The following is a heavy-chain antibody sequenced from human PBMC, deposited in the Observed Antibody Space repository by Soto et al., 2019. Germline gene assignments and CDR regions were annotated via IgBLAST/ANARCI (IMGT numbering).Heavy chain of an antibody. J-gene: IGHJ4*02. CDR2: IKNKANSYTT. CDR3: VGVVLHGSGSRLCDY. V-gene: IGHV3-72*01. Sequence: EVQLEESGGGLVQPGGSLRLSCAASGFTFSDYYMDWVRQAPGKGLEWVARIKNKANSYTTEYAASVKGRFTISSDDSKNSLHLQMNSTKAEHTAMWYCVGVVLHGSGSRLCDYWGQGTLVTVSS. D-gene: IGHD3-10*01. CDR1: GFTFSDYY.